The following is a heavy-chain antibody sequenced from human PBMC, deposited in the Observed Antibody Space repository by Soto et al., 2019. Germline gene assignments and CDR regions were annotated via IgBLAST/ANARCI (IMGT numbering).Heavy chain of an antibody. CDR2: IYYSGST. CDR3: ARVWGGAFDI. CDR1: GGSISSYDYY. Sequence: PSETLSLTCTVSGGSISSYDYYWTRIRQPPGKGLEWIGYIYYSGSTNYNPSLKSRVTISVDTSKNQFSLKLSSVTAADTAVYYCARVWGGAFDIWGQGTMVT. V-gene: IGHV4-61*08. J-gene: IGHJ3*02. D-gene: IGHD3-10*01.